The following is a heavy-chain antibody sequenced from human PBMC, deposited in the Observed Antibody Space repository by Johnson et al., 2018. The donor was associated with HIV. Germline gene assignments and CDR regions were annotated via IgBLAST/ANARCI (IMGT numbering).Heavy chain of an antibody. CDR3: ARAPGTAGGAFDI. D-gene: IGHD1-1*01. CDR2: ISYDGSNK. CDR1: GFTFSSSG. Sequence: VQLVESGGGVVQPGRSLRLSCAASGFTFSSSGMHWVRQAPGTGLEWVAVISYDGSNKHYADSVKGRFTISRDNSKNTLSLQLDSLRVDDTAVYYCARAPGTAGGAFDIWGQGTMVTVSS. V-gene: IGHV3-30*03. J-gene: IGHJ3*02.